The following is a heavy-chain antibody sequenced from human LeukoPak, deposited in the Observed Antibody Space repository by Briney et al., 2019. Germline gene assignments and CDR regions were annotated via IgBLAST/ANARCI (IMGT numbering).Heavy chain of an antibody. CDR3: AREKEYSYYYMDV. CDR2: FSGSGGST. CDR1: GFTFSSYA. J-gene: IGHJ6*03. Sequence: GGSLRLSCAASGFTFSSYAMSWVRQAPGKGLECISGFSGSGGSTYYADSVKGRFTISRDDAKNSLYLQMNSLRAEDTAVYYCAREKEYSYYYMDVWGKGTTVTVSS. V-gene: IGHV3-23*01. D-gene: IGHD2/OR15-2a*01.